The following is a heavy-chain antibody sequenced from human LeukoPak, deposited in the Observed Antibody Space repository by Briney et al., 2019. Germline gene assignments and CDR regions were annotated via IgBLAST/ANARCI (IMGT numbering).Heavy chain of an antibody. D-gene: IGHD3-9*01. V-gene: IGHV1-18*01. CDR2: ISAYNGNT. CDR1: GYTFTNYG. Sequence: GASVKVSCKSSGYTFTNYGISWVRRAPGQGLEWMGWISAYNGNTNYAQKLQGRATMTTDTSTSTAYMELRSLRSDDTAVYYCARDLTDDFGWLLHYFDYWGQGTLVTVSS. CDR3: ARDLTDDFGWLLHYFDY. J-gene: IGHJ4*02.